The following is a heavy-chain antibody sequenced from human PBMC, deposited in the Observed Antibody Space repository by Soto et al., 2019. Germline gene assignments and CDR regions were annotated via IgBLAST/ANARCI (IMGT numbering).Heavy chain of an antibody. J-gene: IGHJ3*02. V-gene: IGHV3-33*01. CDR2: IWYDGSNK. CDR1: GFTFSSYG. CDR3: ARDADNLTGSDAFDI. D-gene: IGHD3-9*01. Sequence: PGGSLRLCCAASGFTFSSYGMHWVRQAPGKGLEWVAVIWYDGSNKYYADSVKGRFTISRDNAKNSLYLQMNSLRAEDTAVYYCARDADNLTGSDAFDIWGQGTMVTVSS.